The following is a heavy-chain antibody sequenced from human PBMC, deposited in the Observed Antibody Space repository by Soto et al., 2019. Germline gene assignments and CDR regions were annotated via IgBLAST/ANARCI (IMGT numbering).Heavy chain of an antibody. V-gene: IGHV4-34*01. Sequence: QVQLQQWGAGLLKPSETLSLTCSVYGGSFSGYYWSWIRQHPGKGLEWIGELNHSGSTNYNPSLKSRVTISVDTSKNQFSLKLSSVTAADTAGYYCARVGYQLLFRFDSLGQGTLVTVSS. CDR2: LNHSGST. D-gene: IGHD2-2*01. J-gene: IGHJ4*02. CDR1: GGSFSGYY. CDR3: ARVGYQLLFRFDS.